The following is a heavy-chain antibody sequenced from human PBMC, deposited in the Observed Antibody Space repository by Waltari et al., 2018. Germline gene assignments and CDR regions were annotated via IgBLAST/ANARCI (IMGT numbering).Heavy chain of an antibody. CDR3: AKDLQLVSPFDY. D-gene: IGHD6-6*01. CDR1: GFTFSSYG. V-gene: IGHV3-30*02. CDR2: IRYDGSNK. J-gene: IGHJ4*02. Sequence: QVQLVESGGGVVQPGGSLRLSCAASGFTFSSYGMHWVRPAPGKGLEWVAFIRYDGSNKYYADSMKGRFTISRDNSKNTLYLQMNSLRAEDTAVYYCAKDLQLVSPFDYWGQGTLVTVSS.